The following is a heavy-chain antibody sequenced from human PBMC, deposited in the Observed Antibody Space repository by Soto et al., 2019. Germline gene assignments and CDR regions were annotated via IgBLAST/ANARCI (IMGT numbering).Heavy chain of an antibody. D-gene: IGHD3-22*01. Sequence: ASVKVCCEAWGYTFTSYGRHWGRQTPGQRREWMGWINAGNGNTKYSQKFQGRVTITRDTSASTAYMELSSLRSEDTAVYYCARASLDYYVSRGYPQPIDYCGQATLVTLS. CDR3: ARASLDYYVSRGYPQPIDY. CDR1: GYTFTSYG. J-gene: IGHJ4*02. CDR2: INAGNGNT. V-gene: IGHV1-3*01.